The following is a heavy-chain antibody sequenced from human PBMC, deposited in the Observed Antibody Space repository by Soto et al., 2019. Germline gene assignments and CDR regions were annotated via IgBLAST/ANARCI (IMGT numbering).Heavy chain of an antibody. J-gene: IGHJ5*02. Sequence: ASVKVSCKASGFSFTGYYIHWLRQAPGQGLEWMGWVNAHSGGTEYAQKFQGRVTLTRDTSIATAYLTLTSLTSDDTALYYCAKDLTRQLAYWLDPWGQGTQVTVSS. CDR3: AKDLTRQLAYWLDP. CDR1: GFSFTGYY. D-gene: IGHD6-6*01. CDR2: VNAHSGGT. V-gene: IGHV1-2*02.